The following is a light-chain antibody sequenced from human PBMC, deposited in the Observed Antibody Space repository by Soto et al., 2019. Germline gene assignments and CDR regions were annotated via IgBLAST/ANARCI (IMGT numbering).Light chain of an antibody. CDR1: QSISTW. J-gene: IGKJ2*01. V-gene: IGKV1-5*01. Sequence: DIQMTQSPSTLSASVGDRVTITCRASQSISTWLAWYQQKPGKAPNLLIYAASSLHSGVPPRFSGSGSGPEFTLTIASLQPDDFATYYCQQYNIHSTFGQGTKLEIK. CDR3: QQYNIHST. CDR2: AAS.